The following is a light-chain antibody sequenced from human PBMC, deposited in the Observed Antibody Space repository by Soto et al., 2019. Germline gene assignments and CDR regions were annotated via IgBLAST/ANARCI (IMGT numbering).Light chain of an antibody. CDR3: SSYAGSSTYV. V-gene: IGLV2-8*01. CDR1: SSDVGGYDY. J-gene: IGLJ1*01. CDR2: EVS. Sequence: SVLTQPPSASGSPGQSVTISCTGTSSDVGGYDYVSWYQQHPGKAPKLMIYEVSKRPSGVPDRFSGSKSGNTASLTVSGLQAEDEADYYCSSYAGSSTYVFGTGTKAPS.